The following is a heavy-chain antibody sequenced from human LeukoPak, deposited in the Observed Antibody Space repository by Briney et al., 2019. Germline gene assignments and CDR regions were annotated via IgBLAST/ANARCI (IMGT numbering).Heavy chain of an antibody. J-gene: IGHJ4*02. V-gene: IGHV4-59*01. CDR2: IYDSGST. CDR1: GGSISSYY. Sequence: PSETLSLTCTVSGGSISSYYWSWIRQPPGKGLEWIGYIYDSGSTYYSPSLESRVTISADTSKNHFSLNLNSVTAADTAVYYCATFSLDYSFDYWGQGTLVTVSS. CDR3: ATFSLDYSFDY. D-gene: IGHD3-16*01.